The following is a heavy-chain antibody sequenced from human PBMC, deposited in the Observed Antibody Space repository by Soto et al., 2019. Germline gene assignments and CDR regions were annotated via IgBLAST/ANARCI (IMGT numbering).Heavy chain of an antibody. CDR1: GFTFSTYD. D-gene: IGHD2-21*02. CDR2: IGTAGDT. Sequence: EVQLVDSGGGLVQPGGSLRLSCAASGFTFSTYDMHWVRQVTGKGLEWVSVIGTAGDTYYPDSVRGRFTISRDNAKNSLYLQMNSLRAGDTAVYYCGRDGGYYGIDSWGQGTLVTVSS. CDR3: GRDGGYYGIDS. J-gene: IGHJ4*02. V-gene: IGHV3-13*01.